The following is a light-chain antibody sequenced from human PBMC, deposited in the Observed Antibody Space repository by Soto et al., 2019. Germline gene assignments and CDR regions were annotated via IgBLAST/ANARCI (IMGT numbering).Light chain of an antibody. CDR3: LQHNSYPPT. Sequence: DIQMTQSPSSLSASVGDRVTITCRASQSISSYLNWYRQKPGKAPKRLIYAASSLQSGVPSRFSGSGSGTEFTLTISSLQPEDFATYYCLQHNSYPPTFGQGTKVDIK. J-gene: IGKJ1*01. CDR2: AAS. CDR1: QSISSY. V-gene: IGKV1-17*01.